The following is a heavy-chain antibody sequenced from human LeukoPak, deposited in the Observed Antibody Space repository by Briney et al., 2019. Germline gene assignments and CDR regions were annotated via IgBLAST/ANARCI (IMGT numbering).Heavy chain of an antibody. CDR2: IYYSGST. J-gene: IGHJ4*02. CDR3: ARHDNGPTGNFDY. D-gene: IGHD1-1*01. Sequence: SETLSLTCTVSGGSISSYYWSWIRQPPGKGLEWIGYIYYSGSTYYNPSLKGRVTMSVDTSRSHFSLKLSSVTAADTAVYFCARHDNGPTGNFDYWGQGTLVTVSS. V-gene: IGHV4-59*04. CDR1: GGSISSYY.